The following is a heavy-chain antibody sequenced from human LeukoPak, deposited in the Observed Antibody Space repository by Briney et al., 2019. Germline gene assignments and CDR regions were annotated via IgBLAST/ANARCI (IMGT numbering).Heavy chain of an antibody. CDR2: ISSSGSTI. Sequence: GGSLRLSGAASGFTLRSYELNWVRQAPGKGLEWVSYISSSGSTIYYADSVKGRFTISRDNAKNSLFLQMNSLRAEDTALYYCARLGYGGKVDYWGQGTLVTVSS. D-gene: IGHD4-23*01. CDR1: GFTLRSYE. V-gene: IGHV3-48*03. J-gene: IGHJ4*02. CDR3: ARLGYGGKVDY.